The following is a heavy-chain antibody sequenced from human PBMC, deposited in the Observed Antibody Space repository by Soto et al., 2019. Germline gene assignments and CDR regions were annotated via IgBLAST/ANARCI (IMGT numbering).Heavy chain of an antibody. J-gene: IGHJ6*03. D-gene: IGHD3-3*01. CDR1: GFTFSSYW. V-gene: IGHV3-7*01. CDR2: IKQDGSEK. Sequence: GGSLRLSCAASGFTFSSYWMSWVRQAPGKGLEWVANIKQDGSEKYYVELWKGRFTISRDKAKNSLYLQMNSLRAEDTAVYYCARDRGGTSTIFGGGVYYYYYMDVWGKGTTVTVSS. CDR3: ARDRGGTSTIFGGGVYYYYYMDV.